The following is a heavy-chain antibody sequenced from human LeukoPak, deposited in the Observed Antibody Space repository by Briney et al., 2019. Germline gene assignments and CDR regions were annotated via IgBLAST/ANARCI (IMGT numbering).Heavy chain of an antibody. CDR3: ARVGDGYNVGFDY. D-gene: IGHD5-24*01. Sequence: GSLRLSCAASGFTFSSYSMNWVRQAPGKGLEWVSYISSSSSTIYYADSVKGRFTISRDNAKNSLYLQMNSLRAEDTAVYYCARVGDGYNVGFDYWGQGTLVTVSS. CDR2: ISSSSSTI. J-gene: IGHJ4*02. CDR1: GFTFSSYS. V-gene: IGHV3-48*01.